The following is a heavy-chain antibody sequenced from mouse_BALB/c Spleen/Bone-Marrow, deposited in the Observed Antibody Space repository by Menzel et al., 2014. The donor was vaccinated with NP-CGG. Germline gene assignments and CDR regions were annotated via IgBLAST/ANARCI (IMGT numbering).Heavy chain of an antibody. Sequence: EVQLQQSGAELVKPGASVKLSCTASGFNIKDTYMHWVKQSPEQGLEWIGRIDPANGNTKYDPKFQGKATITADTSSNTAYLQLSSLTSEDTAVYYCARYRLGTYFDYWGQGTTLTVSS. D-gene: IGHD2-14*01. V-gene: IGHV14-3*02. CDR3: ARYRLGTYFDY. J-gene: IGHJ2*01. CDR1: GFNIKDTY. CDR2: IDPANGNT.